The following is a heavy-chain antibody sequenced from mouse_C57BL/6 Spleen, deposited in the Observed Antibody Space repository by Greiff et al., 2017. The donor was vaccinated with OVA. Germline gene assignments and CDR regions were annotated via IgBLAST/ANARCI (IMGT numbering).Heavy chain of an antibody. V-gene: IGHV1-22*01. Sequence: EVQLQQSGPELVKPGASVKMSCKASGYTFTDYNMHWVKQSHGKSLEWIGSINPNNGGTSYNQKFKGKATLTVNKSSRTAYLELRSLTSEDSAVYYCANYYGSPWFAYWGQGTLVTVSA. CDR3: ANYYGSPWFAY. CDR2: INPNNGGT. CDR1: GYTFTDYN. D-gene: IGHD1-1*01. J-gene: IGHJ3*01.